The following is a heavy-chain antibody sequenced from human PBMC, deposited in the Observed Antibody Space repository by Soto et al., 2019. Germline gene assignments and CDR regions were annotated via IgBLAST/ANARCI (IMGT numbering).Heavy chain of an antibody. CDR3: AKDQVHTYFYYGMDV. J-gene: IGHJ6*02. Sequence: GGSLRLSCAASGFTFSSYAMSWVRQAPGKGLEWVSAISGSGGSTYYADSVKGRFTISRDNSKNTLYLQMNSLRAEDTAVYYFAKDQVHTYFYYGMDVWGQCTTVTVSS. V-gene: IGHV3-23*01. CDR2: ISGSGGST. CDR1: GFTFSSYA. D-gene: IGHD3-10*01.